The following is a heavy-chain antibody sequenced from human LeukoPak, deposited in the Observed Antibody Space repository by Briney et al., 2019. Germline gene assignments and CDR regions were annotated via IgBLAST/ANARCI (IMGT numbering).Heavy chain of an antibody. J-gene: IGHJ4*02. CDR2: IYYSDNT. V-gene: IGHV4-31*03. CDR3: ARARGDSSRLDY. D-gene: IGHD4-17*01. CDR1: SGSITGGGYY. Sequence: SETLSLTCTVSSGSITGGGYYWSWIRQHPGKGLEWIGYIYYSDNTYYSPSLKSRVTISADPSKNQFSLKLNSVTAADTAVYYCARARGDSSRLDYWGQGTLVTVSS.